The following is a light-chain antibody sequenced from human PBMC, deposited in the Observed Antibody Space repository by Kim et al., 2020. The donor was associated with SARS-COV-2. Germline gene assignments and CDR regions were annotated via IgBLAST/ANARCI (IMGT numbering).Light chain of an antibody. V-gene: IGKV1-5*03. CDR2: KAF. J-gene: IGKJ1*01. CDR3: QQYDSHST. CDR1: QSVNNW. Sequence: DIQMTQFPSILPASVGDTVTITCRASQSVNNWVAWYQQKPGQVPKLLIHKAFDLQSGVPSRFTGSGSGTQFTLTISSLQPSDFATYYCQQYDSHSTFGQGTKVDIK.